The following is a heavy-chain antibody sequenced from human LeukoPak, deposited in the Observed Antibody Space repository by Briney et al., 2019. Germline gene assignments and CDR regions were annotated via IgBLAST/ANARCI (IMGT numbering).Heavy chain of an antibody. D-gene: IGHD6-19*01. CDR3: TRDEWL. V-gene: IGHV3-15*04. J-gene: IGHJ4*02. CDR2: IESKTDGETT. CDR1: GVSFRTAW. Sequence: PGGSLRLSCAASGVSFRTAWMSWVRQAPGKGLEWVGRIESKTDGETTGYAGPVKGRFTISWDDAKNMVFLERNSLQTETTALNCCTRDEWLWGQGTLVMVSS.